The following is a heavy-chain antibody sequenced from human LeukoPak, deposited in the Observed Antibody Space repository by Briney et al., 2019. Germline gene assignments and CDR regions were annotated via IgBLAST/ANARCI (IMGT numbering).Heavy chain of an antibody. CDR3: AKELDTMFFDY. V-gene: IGHV3-43*01. CDR2: AGWAGGTT. Sequence: GGSLRLSCAPSVFNFRRYTIHWVRHAPGKGLEWVSLAGWAGGTTYYSDSVRGRFTISRDSGRNSVYLQMNSLTTDDTAFYFCAKELDTMFFDYWGQGALVTVSS. CDR1: VFNFRRYT. D-gene: IGHD3-10*02. J-gene: IGHJ4*02.